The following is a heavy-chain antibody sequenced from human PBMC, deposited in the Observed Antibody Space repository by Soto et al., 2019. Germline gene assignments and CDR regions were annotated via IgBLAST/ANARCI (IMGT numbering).Heavy chain of an antibody. V-gene: IGHV1-69*01. D-gene: IGHD3-10*01. J-gene: IGHJ4*02. CDR2: IIPIFGTP. CDR3: ARDRYDYGSGNYYNRIDF. CDR1: GGNFSTYA. Sequence: QVQLVQSGAEVKKPGSSVKVSCKASGGNFSTYAISWLRQAPGQGLEWMGAIIPIFGTPNYAQRFQGRVTITGDESTSTAYMELSRLRSEDTAVYYCARDRYDYGSGNYYNRIDFWGQGTLVTVSS.